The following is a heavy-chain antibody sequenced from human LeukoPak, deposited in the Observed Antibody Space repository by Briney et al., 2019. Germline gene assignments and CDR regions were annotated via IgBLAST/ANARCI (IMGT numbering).Heavy chain of an antibody. V-gene: IGHV4-59*12. J-gene: IGHJ4*02. D-gene: IGHD3-10*01. CDR1: GGSISSYY. CDR2: IYSSGST. Sequence: PSETLSLTCTVSGGSISSYYWGWIRQPPGKRLECVGYIYSSGSTNYNPSLKSRVTISVDTSKNQFSLKLSSVTAADTAVYYCARDQSRESYYYGSGSYQYYFDYWGQGTLVTVSS. CDR3: ARDQSRESYYYGSGSYQYYFDY.